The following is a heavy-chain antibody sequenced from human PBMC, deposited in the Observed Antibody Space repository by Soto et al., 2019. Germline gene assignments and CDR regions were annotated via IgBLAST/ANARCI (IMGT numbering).Heavy chain of an antibody. J-gene: IGHJ5*02. D-gene: IGHD1-26*01. Sequence: PGGSLRLSCAASGFIFESFGISWDSQAPVKELEWISSISGSGFKKYYADSVKGRFTISRDNSKSTVYLELNNLSAEDTAVYHCAKNQGVELVPLATVDWFDPWGQGSVVTVSS. CDR2: ISGSGFKK. V-gene: IGHV3-23*01. CDR1: GFIFESFG. CDR3: AKNQGVELVPLATVDWFDP.